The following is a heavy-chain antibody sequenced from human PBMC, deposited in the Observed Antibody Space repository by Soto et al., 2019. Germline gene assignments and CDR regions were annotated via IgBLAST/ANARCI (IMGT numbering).Heavy chain of an antibody. J-gene: IGHJ4*02. CDR2: IFPGDSDT. CDR3: ARRASNDYGSGVDYFDH. CDR1: GYSFTRYS. D-gene: IGHD3-10*01. V-gene: IGHV5-51*01. Sequence: PGESLKISCKGSGYSFTRYSIAWVRRMPGKGLQWMGVIFPGDSDTVYSPSFQGQVTISADKSISTAYLQWSSLKASDTAMYYCARRASNDYGSGVDYFDHWGQGTLVTVSS.